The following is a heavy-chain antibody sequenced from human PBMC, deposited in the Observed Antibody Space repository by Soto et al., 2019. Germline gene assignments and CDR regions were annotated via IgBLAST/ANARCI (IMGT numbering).Heavy chain of an antibody. CDR1: GGSISSGGYY. CDR3: ARDQPYYDILTGWNYMDV. CDR2: IYYSGST. D-gene: IGHD3-9*01. Sequence: QVQLQESGPGLVKPSQTLSLTCTVSGGSISSGGYYWSWIRQHPGKGLEGIGYIYYSGSTYYNPSLKSRVTISVDTSKNQFSLKLSSVTAADTAVYYCARDQPYYDILTGWNYMDVWGKGTTVTVSS. V-gene: IGHV4-31*03. J-gene: IGHJ6*03.